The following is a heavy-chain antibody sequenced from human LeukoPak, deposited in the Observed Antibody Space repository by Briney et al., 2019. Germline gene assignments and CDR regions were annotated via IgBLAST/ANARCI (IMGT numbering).Heavy chain of an antibody. CDR1: GFTFSSYG. D-gene: IGHD3-22*01. Sequence: PGGSLRLSCAASGFTFSSYGMHWVRQAPGKGLEWVAVISYDGSNKYYADSVKGRFTISRDNSKNTLYLQMNSLRAEDTAVYYCARENYDSSGYYYSGFDYWGQGTLVTVSS. V-gene: IGHV3-30*19. J-gene: IGHJ4*02. CDR2: ISYDGSNK. CDR3: ARENYDSSGYYYSGFDY.